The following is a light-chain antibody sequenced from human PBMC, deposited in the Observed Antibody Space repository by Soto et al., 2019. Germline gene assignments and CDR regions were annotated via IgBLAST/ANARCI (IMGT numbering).Light chain of an antibody. J-gene: IGLJ2*01. CDR3: SSYGGSNNLV. CDR2: EVS. V-gene: IGLV2-8*01. Sequence: QSVLTQPPSAPGSPGQSVTISCTGASRDVGGYSYVSWYQQHPGKAPKLMIYEVSKRPSGVPDRFSGSKSGNTASLTVSGLQAEDEADYYCSSYGGSNNLVFGGGTKLTVL. CDR1: SRDVGGYSY.